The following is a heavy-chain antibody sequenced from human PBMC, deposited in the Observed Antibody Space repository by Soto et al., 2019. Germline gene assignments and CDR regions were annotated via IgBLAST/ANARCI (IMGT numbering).Heavy chain of an antibody. CDR2: INAGNGNT. CDR3: ARDSPPITMVRGVIETPWFDP. V-gene: IGHV1-3*01. D-gene: IGHD3-10*01. J-gene: IGHJ5*02. CDR1: GYTFTSYA. Sequence: GASVKVSCKASGYTFTSYAMHWVRQAPGQRLEWMRWINAGNGNTKYSQKFQGRVTITRDTSASTAYMELSSLRSEDTAVYYCARDSPPITMVRGVIETPWFDPWGQGTLVTVS.